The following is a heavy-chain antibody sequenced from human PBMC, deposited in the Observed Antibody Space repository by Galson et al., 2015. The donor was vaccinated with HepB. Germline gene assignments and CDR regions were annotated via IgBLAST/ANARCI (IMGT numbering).Heavy chain of an antibody. CDR3: ARGSPLGAFDI. V-gene: IGHV1-2*04. CDR1: GYTFTGYY. CDR2: INPNSGGT. Sequence: SVKVSCKASGYTFTGYYVHWVRQAPGQGPEWMGWINPNSGGTNYAQKFQGWVTMTRDTSISTAYMELSRLRSDDTAVYYCARGSPLGAFDIWGQGTMVTVSS. J-gene: IGHJ3*02.